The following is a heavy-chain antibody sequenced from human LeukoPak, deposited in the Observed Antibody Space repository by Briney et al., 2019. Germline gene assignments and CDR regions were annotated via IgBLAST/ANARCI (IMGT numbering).Heavy chain of an antibody. CDR2: ISGSGYNT. J-gene: IGHJ4*02. CDR3: AKDHSLTLTTVSHYFDY. V-gene: IGHV3-23*01. Sequence: RSGGSLRLSCAASGFTFSSYPTRWVRQAPGKGLEWVSAISGSGYNTNYADSVTGRFTISRDNSRNTLYLQMNYLRAEDTAVYYCAKDHSLTLTTVSHYFDYWGQGTLVTVSS. D-gene: IGHD4-17*01. CDR1: GFTFSSYP.